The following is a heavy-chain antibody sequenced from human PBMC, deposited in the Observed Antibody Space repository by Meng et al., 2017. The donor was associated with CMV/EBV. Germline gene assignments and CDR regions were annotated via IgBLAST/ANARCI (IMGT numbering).Heavy chain of an antibody. D-gene: IGHD3-3*01. CDR2: ISSSSSYI. CDR1: GFTFSSYS. CDR3: ARLERFLEWLISKTSYGMDV. V-gene: IGHV3-21*01. J-gene: IGHJ6*02. Sequence: GGSLRLSCAASGFTFSSYSMNWVRQAPGKGLEWVSSISSSSSYIYYADSVKGRFTISRDNAKNSLYLQMNSLRAEDTAVYYCARLERFLEWLISKTSYGMDVGGQGTTVTVSS.